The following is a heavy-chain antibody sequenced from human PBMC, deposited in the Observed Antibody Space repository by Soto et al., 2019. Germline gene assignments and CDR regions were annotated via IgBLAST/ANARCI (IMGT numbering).Heavy chain of an antibody. V-gene: IGHV5-10-1*01. CDR3: ARHSIVATTSLEAFDI. D-gene: IGHD5-12*01. J-gene: IGHJ3*02. Sequence: GESLKISCKGSGYSFTSYWISWVRQMPGKGLEWMGRIDPSDSYTNYSPSFQGHVTISADKSISTAYLQWSSLKASDTAMYYCARHSIVATTSLEAFDIWGQGTMVTVS. CDR2: IDPSDSYT. CDR1: GYSFTSYW.